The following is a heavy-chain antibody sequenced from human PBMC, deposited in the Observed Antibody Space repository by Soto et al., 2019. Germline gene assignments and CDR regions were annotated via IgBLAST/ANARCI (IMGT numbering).Heavy chain of an antibody. CDR3: AKKGLPPGYNNWFDS. J-gene: IGHJ5*01. CDR1: GFSFSIYA. CDR2: IGDIGRET. V-gene: IGHV3-23*01. Sequence: EVQLLESGGGLIQPGGSLTLSCVASGFSFSIYAMTWVRQAPGKGLEWVSTIGDIGRETRYADSVKGRFISSRDNPKNTLYLKMNSLGDEDTAVYYCAKKGLPPGYNNWFDSGGQGILVAVSS. D-gene: IGHD3-9*01.